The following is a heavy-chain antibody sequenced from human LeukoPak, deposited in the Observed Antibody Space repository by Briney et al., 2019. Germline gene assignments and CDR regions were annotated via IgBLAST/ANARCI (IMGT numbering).Heavy chain of an antibody. CDR3: ARVEAGTLAGDLSAY. Sequence: ASVKFSCKASAYTFTGDYMHWVRQAPGQGLEWMGWINPNSGGTNYAQKFQGRVTMTRDTSISTAYMELSSLRSEDTAVYYCARVEAGTLAGDLSAYWGQGTLVTVSS. CDR2: INPNSGGT. V-gene: IGHV1-2*02. J-gene: IGHJ4*02. D-gene: IGHD6-19*01. CDR1: AYTFTGDY.